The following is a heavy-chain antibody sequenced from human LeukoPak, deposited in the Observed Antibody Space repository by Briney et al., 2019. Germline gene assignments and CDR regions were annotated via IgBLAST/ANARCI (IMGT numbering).Heavy chain of an antibody. J-gene: IGHJ3*02. CDR2: IYSGGST. D-gene: IGHD3-10*01. CDR1: GFTVSSNY. Sequence: PGGSLRLSCAASGFTVSSNYMSWVRQAPGKGLEWVSVIYSGGSTYYADSVKGRLTISRDNSKNTLYLQMNSLRAEDTAVYYCASSQRSGAFDIWGQGTMVTVSS. V-gene: IGHV3-53*01. CDR3: ASSQRSGAFDI.